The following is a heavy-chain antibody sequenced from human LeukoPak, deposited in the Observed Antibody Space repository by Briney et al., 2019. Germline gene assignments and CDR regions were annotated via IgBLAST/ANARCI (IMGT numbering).Heavy chain of an antibody. Sequence: PGGSLRLSCAASEFTFSTYAMHWVRQAPGKGLEWVAVISYDGSIKYYADSVKGRFAISRDNSKNTLYLEMNSLRVEDTAVYYCARELGIAVAGEAGYYNYYGMDVWGQGTTVTVSS. D-gene: IGHD6-19*01. CDR1: EFTFSTYA. CDR2: ISYDGSIK. V-gene: IGHV3-30*09. J-gene: IGHJ6*02. CDR3: ARELGIAVAGEAGYYNYYGMDV.